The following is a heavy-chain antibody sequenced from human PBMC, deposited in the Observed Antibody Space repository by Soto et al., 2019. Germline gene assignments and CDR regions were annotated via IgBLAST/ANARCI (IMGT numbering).Heavy chain of an antibody. CDR1: GGPFSSYA. Sequence: QVQLVQSGAEVKKPGSSVKVSCKASGGPFSSYAISWVRQSPGQGLEWMGGIIPIFGTANYAQKVQVRVTITADESTTTAYMELSSLSSEDKAVYYCARELSAWPFFDYLGQGTLVTVSS. CDR2: IIPIFGTA. CDR3: ARELSAWPFFDY. J-gene: IGHJ4*02. V-gene: IGHV1-69*01. D-gene: IGHD3-10*01.